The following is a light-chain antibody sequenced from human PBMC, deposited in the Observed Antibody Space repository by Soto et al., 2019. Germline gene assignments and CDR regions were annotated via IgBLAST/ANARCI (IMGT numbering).Light chain of an antibody. V-gene: IGKV1-5*03. CDR2: KAS. CDR3: QQYNSFSRT. J-gene: IGKJ4*01. CDR1: ESISTW. Sequence: DIQMTQTPSTLSASVGDRVTITWRASESISTWLAWYQQKPGKAPKLLIYKASTLQSGVPSRFSGSGSGTEFTLTISSLQPDDFATYYCQQYNSFSRTFGGGTKVEIK.